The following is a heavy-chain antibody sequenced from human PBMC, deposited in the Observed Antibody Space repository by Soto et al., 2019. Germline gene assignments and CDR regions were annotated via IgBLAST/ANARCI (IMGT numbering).Heavy chain of an antibody. CDR1: GGSFSGYY. CDR3: ARAERLLDYYYGLDV. J-gene: IGHJ6*02. CDR2: INHSGST. Sequence: QVQLQQWGAGLLKPSETLSLTCAVYGGSFSGYYWSWIRQPPGKGLEWIGEINHSGSTNYNPSLKSRVTISVDTSKNQFSLKLSSVTAADTAVYYCARAERLLDYYYGLDVWGQGTTVTVSS. V-gene: IGHV4-34*01. D-gene: IGHD2-15*01.